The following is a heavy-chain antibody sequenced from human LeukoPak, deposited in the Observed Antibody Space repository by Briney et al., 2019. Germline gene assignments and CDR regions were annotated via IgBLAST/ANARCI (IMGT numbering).Heavy chain of an antibody. CDR1: GFTVSSNY. CDR3: ARDRDYYDSSGYIKWAFDI. Sequence: GGSLRLSCAASGFTVSSNYMSWVRQAPGKGLEWVSVIYSAGSTYYADSVKGRFSISRDNSKNTLYLQMNSLRAEDTAVYYCARDRDYYDSSGYIKWAFDIWGQGTMVTVSS. D-gene: IGHD3-22*01. CDR2: IYSAGST. J-gene: IGHJ3*02. V-gene: IGHV3-53*01.